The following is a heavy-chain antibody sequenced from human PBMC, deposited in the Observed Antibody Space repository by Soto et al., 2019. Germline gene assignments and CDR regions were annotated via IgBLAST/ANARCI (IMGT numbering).Heavy chain of an antibody. V-gene: IGHV4-30-4*07. CDR1: GGSISSGGYS. D-gene: IGHD2-15*01. J-gene: IGHJ4*02. Sequence: SETLSLTCAVSGGSISSGGYSWSWIRQPPGRGLEWIGSFQYRGSTYYNPSLKSRVTISVDRSKNQFSLKLSSVTAADTAVYYCARGQVVAAQHWGQGTLVTVSS. CDR2: FQYRGST. CDR3: ARGQVVAAQH.